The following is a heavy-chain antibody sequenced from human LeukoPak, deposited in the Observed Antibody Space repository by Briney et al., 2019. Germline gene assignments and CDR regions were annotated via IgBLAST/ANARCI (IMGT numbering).Heavy chain of an antibody. Sequence: GGSLRLSCAASGFTFSAFAMTWVRQAPGKAPEWVSSITGGANSVFYADSVKGRFTFSRDNSKNTLYLQMNSLRAEDTAVYYCAKGAAAGKVDWFDPWGQGTLVTLSS. CDR3: AKGAAAGKVDWFDP. CDR2: ITGGANSV. D-gene: IGHD6-13*01. CDR1: GFTFSAFA. V-gene: IGHV3-23*01. J-gene: IGHJ5*02.